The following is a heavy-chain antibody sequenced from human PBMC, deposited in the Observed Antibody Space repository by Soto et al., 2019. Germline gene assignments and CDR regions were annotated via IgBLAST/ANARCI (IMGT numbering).Heavy chain of an antibody. J-gene: IGHJ6*02. D-gene: IGHD4-4*01. CDR3: AVGGNYLSMDV. CDR2: INPDGGGT. Sequence: QVQLVQSGAEVKKPGASVKVSCKASGYTFTSYYMHWVRLAPGQGLEWMGIINPDGGGTSYAQKFQGRVIMTRDTSTSTVFRDMSSLRSEDTAVYYCAVGGNYLSMDVWGQGTTVTVSS. CDR1: GYTFTSYY. V-gene: IGHV1-46*01.